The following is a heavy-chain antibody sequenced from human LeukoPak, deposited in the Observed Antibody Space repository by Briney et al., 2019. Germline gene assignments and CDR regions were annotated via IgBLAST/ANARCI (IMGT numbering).Heavy chain of an antibody. CDR2: ITPIFGTA. CDR1: GGTFSSYA. J-gene: IGHJ4*02. CDR3: ASVRDTAMDIDY. Sequence: ASVKVSCKASGGTFSSYAISWVRQAPGQGLEWMGGITPIFGTANYAQKFQGRVTITADKSTSTAYMELSSLRSEDTAVYYCASVRDTAMDIDYWGQGTLVTVSS. V-gene: IGHV1-69*06. D-gene: IGHD5-18*01.